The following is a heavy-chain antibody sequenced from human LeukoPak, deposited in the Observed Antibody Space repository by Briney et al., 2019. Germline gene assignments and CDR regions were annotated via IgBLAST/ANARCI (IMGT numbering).Heavy chain of an antibody. V-gene: IGHV4-59*08. D-gene: IGHD5-24*01. CDR2: IHYSGSS. CDR3: VLAPNSNWFDF. CDR1: GGSISSYY. Sequence: SETLSLTCTVSGGSISSYYWSWIRQSPEKGLEWIGNIHYSGSSVYNPSLRSRVSMSIDRSLKQFFLKVTSVTAADTAVYYCVLAPNSNWFDFWGQGILVTVSS. J-gene: IGHJ4*02.